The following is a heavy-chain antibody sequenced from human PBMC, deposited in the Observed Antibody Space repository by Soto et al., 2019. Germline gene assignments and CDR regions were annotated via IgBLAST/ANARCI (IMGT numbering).Heavy chain of an antibody. CDR1: GGSISRGGYS. V-gene: IGHV4-30-2*01. Sequence: SETLSLTCTVSGGSISRGGYSWSWIRQPPGKSLKWIGYIYHSGSTYYSPSLKSRVTISVDRSKNQFALKLFSVSAADTAVYYCARVPDYWEQGTQVTVSS. CDR2: IYHSGST. CDR3: ARVPDY. J-gene: IGHJ4*02.